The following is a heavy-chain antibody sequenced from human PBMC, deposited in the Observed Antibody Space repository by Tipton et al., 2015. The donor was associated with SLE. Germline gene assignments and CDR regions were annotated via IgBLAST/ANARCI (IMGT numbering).Heavy chain of an antibody. CDR1: GFTFSSYA. CDR2: INSDGSST. Sequence: VQLVQSGGGLVQPGGSLRLSCAASGFTFSSYAMSWVRQAPGKGLEWVSRINSDGSSTSYADSVKGRFTISRDNAKNTLYLQMDSLRAEDTAVYYCAKVNRFYYDSSTYLDYWGQGTLVTVSS. D-gene: IGHD3-22*01. J-gene: IGHJ4*02. CDR3: AKVNRFYYDSSTYLDY. V-gene: IGHV3-23*04.